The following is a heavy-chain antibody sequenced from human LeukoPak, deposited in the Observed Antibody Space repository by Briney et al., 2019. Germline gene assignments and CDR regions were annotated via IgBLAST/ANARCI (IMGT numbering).Heavy chain of an antibody. V-gene: IGHV3-74*01. CDR1: GFTFSSYW. J-gene: IGHJ4*02. D-gene: IGHD1-26*01. Sequence: GGSLRLSCAASGFTFSSYWMHWVRQAPGKGLVWVSHFHSDGSTTTYADSAKGRFTISRDNAKNTLYLQMNSLRAEDTAVYYCARSLVGGTGFDYWGQGTLVTVSS. CDR3: ARSLVGGTGFDY. CDR2: FHSDGSTT.